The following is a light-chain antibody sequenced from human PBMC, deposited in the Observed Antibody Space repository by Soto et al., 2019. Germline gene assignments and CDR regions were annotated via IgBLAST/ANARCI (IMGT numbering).Light chain of an antibody. CDR1: QGIRNY. J-gene: IGKJ5*01. Sequence: DIQLTHSPSFLSASVGDRVTITFRASQGIRNYLAWYQQKPGRAPKLPIYIASTLQSGVPSRFSGSYSGTEFTLTITSLQPEDFATYYCQQVNSYPITFGQGTRLEIK. CDR2: IAS. CDR3: QQVNSYPIT. V-gene: IGKV1-9*01.